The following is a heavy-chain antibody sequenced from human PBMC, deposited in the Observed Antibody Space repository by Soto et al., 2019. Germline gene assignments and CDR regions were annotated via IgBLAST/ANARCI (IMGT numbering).Heavy chain of an antibody. V-gene: IGHV3-30*18. CDR1: GFTFSNYA. Sequence: QVQLVESGGGVVQPGRSLRLSCAASGFTFSNYAMHWVRQAPGKGLEWVAVISYDGSHKYYTDSGKGRFTISRDNSKNTLYLQMSSLRAEDTAVYYCAKTNTNYGDYYFDYWGQGTLVTVSS. J-gene: IGHJ4*02. D-gene: IGHD4-17*01. CDR2: ISYDGSHK. CDR3: AKTNTNYGDYYFDY.